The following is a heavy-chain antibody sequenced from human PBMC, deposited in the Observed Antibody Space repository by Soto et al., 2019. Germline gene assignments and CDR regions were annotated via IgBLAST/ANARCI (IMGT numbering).Heavy chain of an antibody. D-gene: IGHD3-10*01. Sequence: QVQLVQSGAEVKKPGASVKVSCKTSGYTFTNFGISWVRQAPGQGLEWMGWVSNFNGKTTYAQNIQDTITMTTDTSTTTAYMELRSLRPDDTAVDYCSREKGYSGSGSYYNWFDPWGQGTLVTVSS. CDR1: GYTFTNFG. J-gene: IGHJ5*02. CDR2: VSNFNGKT. V-gene: IGHV1-18*01. CDR3: SREKGYSGSGSYYNWFDP.